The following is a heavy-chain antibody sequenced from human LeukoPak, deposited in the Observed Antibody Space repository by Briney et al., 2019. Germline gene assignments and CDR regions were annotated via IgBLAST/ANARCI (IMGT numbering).Heavy chain of an antibody. CDR2: IIPIFGTA. J-gene: IGHJ6*03. CDR1: GGTFSSYA. D-gene: IGHD3-10*01. V-gene: IGHV1-69*13. CDR3: ASLRVDYYGSGSYESYYYYYMDV. Sequence: SVKVSCKASGGTFSSYAIGWVRQAPGQGLEWMGGIIPIFGTANYAQKFQGRVTITADESTSTAYMELSSLRSEDTAVYYCASLRVDYYGSGSYESYYYYYMDVWGKGTTVTVSS.